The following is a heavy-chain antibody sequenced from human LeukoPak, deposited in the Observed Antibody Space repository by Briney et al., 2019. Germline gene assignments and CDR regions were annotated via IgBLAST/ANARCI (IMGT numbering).Heavy chain of an antibody. CDR1: GYTFTSYY. CDR2: FDPEDGET. J-gene: IGHJ4*02. CDR3: STGDVDFDY. Sequence: ASVKVSCKASGYTFTSYYMHWVRQAPGKGLEWMGGFDPEDGETIYAQKFQGRVTMTEDTSTDTAYMELSSLRSEDTAVYYCSTGDVDFDYWGQGTLVTVSS. V-gene: IGHV1-24*01. D-gene: IGHD7-27*01.